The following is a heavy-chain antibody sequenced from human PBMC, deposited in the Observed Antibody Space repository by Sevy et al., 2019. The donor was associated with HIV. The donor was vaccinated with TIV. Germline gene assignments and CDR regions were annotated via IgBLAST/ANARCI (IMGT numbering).Heavy chain of an antibody. CDR3: AKVLNPALESMMEVTVRSLKGFDV. D-gene: IGHD3-22*01. Sequence: GGSLRLSCAASGFTFNTHVMNWVRQAPGKGLEWVSSISGFGNTYYADSVRGRFTISRGNAKNTLYLQMNSLRADDTAVYYWAKVLNPALESMMEVTVRSLKGFDVWGQGTMVTVSS. CDR1: GFTFNTHV. J-gene: IGHJ3*01. V-gene: IGHV3-23*01. CDR2: ISGFGNT.